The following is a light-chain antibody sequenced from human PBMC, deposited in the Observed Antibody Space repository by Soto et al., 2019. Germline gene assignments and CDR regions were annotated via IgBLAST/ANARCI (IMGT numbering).Light chain of an antibody. CDR3: QQYYSAPRT. CDR1: QSIAPD. Sequence: DVQMTQSPSSLSASVGDRVTITCRASQSIAPDLAWFQQKPGKVPRLLIYATSTLQSGVPSRFSGSGSGTDFTLTIISLQPDDVATYYCQQYYSAPRTFGGGTKVEIK. J-gene: IGKJ4*01. V-gene: IGKV1-27*01. CDR2: ATS.